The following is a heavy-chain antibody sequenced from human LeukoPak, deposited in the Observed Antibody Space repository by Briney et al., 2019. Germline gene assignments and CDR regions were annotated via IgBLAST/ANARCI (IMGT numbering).Heavy chain of an antibody. J-gene: IGHJ4*02. V-gene: IGHV4-61*08. CDR1: GASVSSTDYF. CDR3: ARVGRGDYVWGSYSFDY. Sequence: SQTLSLTCTVSGASVSSTDYFWNWIRQPPGKGLEWIGYISYSGSTSCNPSLKSRVTISVDTSENQFSLKLSSVTASDTAVYYCARVGRGDYVWGSYSFDYWGQGTLVTVSS. D-gene: IGHD3-16*01. CDR2: ISYSGST.